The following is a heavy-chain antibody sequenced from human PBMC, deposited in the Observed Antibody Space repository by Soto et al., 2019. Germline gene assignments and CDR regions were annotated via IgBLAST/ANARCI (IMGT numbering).Heavy chain of an antibody. D-gene: IGHD1-7*01. CDR3: ARKKGYNWHYGGRNWFDP. J-gene: IGHJ5*02. CDR1: GVSFSGYY. CDR2: INHSGST. Sequence: SETLSLTCAVYGVSFSGYYWSWIRQPPGKGLEWIGEINHSGSTNYNPSLKRRGTISVDTSKNQFSLKLSSVTAADTAVYYCARKKGYNWHYGGRNWFDPWGQGTLVTVSS. V-gene: IGHV4-34*01.